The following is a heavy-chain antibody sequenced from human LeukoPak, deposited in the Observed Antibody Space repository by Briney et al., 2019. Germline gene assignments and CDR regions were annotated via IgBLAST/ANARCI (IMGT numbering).Heavy chain of an antibody. CDR1: GYTFTSYY. V-gene: IGHV1-46*01. Sequence: ASVKVSCKASGYTFTSYYMHWVRQAPGQGLEWMGIINPSGGSTSYAQKFQGRVTMTRDMSTSAIYMELSSLRSEDTAVYYCARDLRSIAAAPFDPWGQGTLVTVSS. J-gene: IGHJ5*02. CDR2: INPSGGST. CDR3: ARDLRSIAAAPFDP. D-gene: IGHD6-13*01.